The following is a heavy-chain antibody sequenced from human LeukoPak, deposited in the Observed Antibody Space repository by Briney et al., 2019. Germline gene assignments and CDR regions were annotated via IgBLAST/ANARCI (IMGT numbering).Heavy chain of an antibody. V-gene: IGHV4-59*01. CDR2: IYYSGST. D-gene: IGHD3-10*02. Sequence: SETLSLTCTVSGGSISSYYWSWIRQPPGKGPEWIGYIYYSGSTNYNPSLRSRVTISVDTSKNQFSLKLSSVTAADTAVYYCASSRFGGDYFDYWGQGTLVTVSS. CDR3: ASSRFGGDYFDY. J-gene: IGHJ4*02. CDR1: GGSISSYY.